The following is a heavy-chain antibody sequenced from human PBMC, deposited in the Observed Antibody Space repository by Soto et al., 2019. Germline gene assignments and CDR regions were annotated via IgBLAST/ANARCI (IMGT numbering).Heavy chain of an antibody. Sequence: GESLKISCKGSGYSFNTYWIAWVRQMPGKGLEWMGIIYPGDSHTRYNPSFQGQVTISVDKSISTAHLQWSSLQASDTATYYCARLTVNTQNPYYYYGMDVCGQGTPVTVSS. D-gene: IGHD4-17*01. V-gene: IGHV5-51*01. J-gene: IGHJ6*02. CDR2: IYPGDSHT. CDR3: ARLTVNTQNPYYYYGMDV. CDR1: GYSFNTYW.